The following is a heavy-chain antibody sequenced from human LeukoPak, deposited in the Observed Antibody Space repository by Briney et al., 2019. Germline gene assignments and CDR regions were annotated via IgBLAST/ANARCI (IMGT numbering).Heavy chain of an antibody. J-gene: IGHJ6*02. Sequence: PSETLSLNCTVSGGAISSSSYYWDWIRQPPGKGLEWIGSIYYSGSTYYNPSLKSRVTISVDPSKNQFSLKLSSVTAAYTAVYYCAGHVTVTQRIYSYYYGMDVWGQGTTVTVSS. CDR3: AGHVTVTQRIYSYYYGMDV. CDR1: GGAISSSSYY. D-gene: IGHD4-17*01. CDR2: IYYSGST. V-gene: IGHV4-39*01.